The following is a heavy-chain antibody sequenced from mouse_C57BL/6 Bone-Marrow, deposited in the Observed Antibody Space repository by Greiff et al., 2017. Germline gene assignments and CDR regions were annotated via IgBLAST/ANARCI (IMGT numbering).Heavy chain of an antibody. Sequence: VQLQESGAELVRPGASVTLSCKASGYTFTDYEMHWVKQTPVHGLEWIGAIDPATGGTAYNQKFQGKAKLTADKSSSTAYMELRSLTSEDSAVYYCTREGVLYYSNYGAMDYWCQGTSVTGSS. CDR3: TREGVLYYSNYGAMDY. V-gene: IGHV1-15*01. CDR1: GYTFTDYE. CDR2: IDPATGGT. J-gene: IGHJ4*01. D-gene: IGHD2-5*01.